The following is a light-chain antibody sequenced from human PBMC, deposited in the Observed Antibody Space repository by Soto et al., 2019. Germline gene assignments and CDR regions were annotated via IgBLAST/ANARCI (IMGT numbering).Light chain of an antibody. CDR3: QKYNSAPRT. Sequence: DIQMTQSPSSLSASVGDRVTITCWASQGISNYLAWYQQKPGKVPKLLIYAASTLQSGVPSRFSDSGSGTDFTLTISSLQPEDVATYYCQKYNSAPRTFGQGTKLEIK. V-gene: IGKV1-27*01. CDR1: QGISNY. J-gene: IGKJ2*01. CDR2: AAS.